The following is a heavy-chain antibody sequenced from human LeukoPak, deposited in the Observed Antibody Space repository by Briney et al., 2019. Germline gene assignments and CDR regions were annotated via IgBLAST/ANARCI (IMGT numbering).Heavy chain of an antibody. Sequence: GGSLRLSCAASGFTFSDNYMTWVRQAPGRGLEWLSYISGNGRDIQYADSVKGRFTISRDNSKNTLYLQMNSLRAEDTAVYYCARVDSSGWSVYYYYYYMDVWGKGTTVTVSS. CDR3: ARVDSSGWSVYYYYYYMDV. V-gene: IGHV3-11*04. D-gene: IGHD6-19*01. CDR2: ISGNGRDI. CDR1: GFTFSDNY. J-gene: IGHJ6*03.